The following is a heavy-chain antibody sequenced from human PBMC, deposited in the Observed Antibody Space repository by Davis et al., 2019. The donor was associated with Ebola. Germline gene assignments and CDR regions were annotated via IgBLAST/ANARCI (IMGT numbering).Heavy chain of an antibody. J-gene: IGHJ4*02. CDR2: INHSGST. Sequence: MPSETLSLTCAVYGGSFSGYYWSWIRQPPGKGLEWIGEINHSGSTNYNPSLKSRVTISVDTSKNQFSLKLSSVTAADTAVYYCARSRATTAAAGATFDYWGQGTLVTVSS. V-gene: IGHV4-34*01. CDR3: ARSRATTAAAGATFDY. D-gene: IGHD6-13*01. CDR1: GGSFSGYY.